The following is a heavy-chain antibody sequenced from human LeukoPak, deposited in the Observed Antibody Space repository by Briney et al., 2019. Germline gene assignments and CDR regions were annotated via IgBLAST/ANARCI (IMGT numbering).Heavy chain of an antibody. Sequence: SETLSLTCTVSGGSISSYYWSWIRQPAGKGLEWIGRIYSSGSTNYNPSLKSRVTMSVDTSKNQFSLRLRSVTAADTAVYYCARVTGYMIEDYFDYWGQGTLVTVSS. CDR2: IYSSGST. D-gene: IGHD3-22*01. J-gene: IGHJ4*02. V-gene: IGHV4-4*07. CDR3: ARVTGYMIEDYFDY. CDR1: GGSISSYY.